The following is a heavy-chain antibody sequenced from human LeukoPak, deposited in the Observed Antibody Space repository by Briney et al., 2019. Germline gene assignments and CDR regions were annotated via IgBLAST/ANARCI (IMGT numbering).Heavy chain of an antibody. CDR1: GFTFSDYY. J-gene: IGHJ4*02. D-gene: IGHD6-13*01. CDR2: ISSRTSYT. CDR3: ARGGGAAAYDY. V-gene: IGHV3-11*05. Sequence: GGSLRLSCAASGFTFSDYYMSWIRQAPGKGLEWVSYISSRTSYTNYAGSVKGRFSISRDNAKNSLYLQMNSLRAEDRAVYYCARGGGAAAYDYWGQGTLVTVSS.